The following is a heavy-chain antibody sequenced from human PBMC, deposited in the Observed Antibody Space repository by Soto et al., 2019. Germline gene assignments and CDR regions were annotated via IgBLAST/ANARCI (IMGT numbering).Heavy chain of an antibody. CDR3: ARRGSVAAAGTVFDY. D-gene: IGHD6-13*01. CDR2: INHSGST. CDR1: GGSFSGYY. Sequence: PSETLSLTCAVYGGSFSGYYWSWIRQPPGKGLEWIGEINHSGSTNYNPSLKSRVTISVDTSKNQFSLKLSSVTAADTAVYYCARRGSVAAAGTVFDYWGQGTLVTVSS. J-gene: IGHJ4*02. V-gene: IGHV4-34*01.